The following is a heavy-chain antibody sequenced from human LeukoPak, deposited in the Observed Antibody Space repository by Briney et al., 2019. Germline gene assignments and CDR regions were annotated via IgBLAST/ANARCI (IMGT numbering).Heavy chain of an antibody. CDR1: GFTFSSYG. D-gene: IGHD5-24*01. Sequence: GGSLRLSCAAPGFTFSSYGMSWVRQAPGKGLEWVSAISGSGGSTYYADSVKGRFTISRDNSKNTLYLQMNSLRAEDTAVYYCAGRRRDGYNLVYWGQGTLVTVSS. J-gene: IGHJ4*02. V-gene: IGHV3-23*01. CDR2: ISGSGGST. CDR3: AGRRRDGYNLVY.